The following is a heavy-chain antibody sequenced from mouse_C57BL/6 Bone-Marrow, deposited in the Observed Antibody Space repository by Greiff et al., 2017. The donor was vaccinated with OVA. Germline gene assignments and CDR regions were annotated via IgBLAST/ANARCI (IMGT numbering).Heavy chain of an antibody. V-gene: IGHV1-55*01. CDR1: GYTFTSYW. CDR2: IYPGSGST. D-gene: IGHD2-4*01. CDR3: ARFSIYYDYDEDY. Sequence: VQLVESGAELVKPGASVKMSCKASGYTFTSYWITWVKQRPGQGLEWIGDIYPGSGSTNYNEKFKSKATLTVDTSSSTAYMQLSSLTSEDSAVYYCARFSIYYDYDEDYWGQGTTRTVSS. J-gene: IGHJ2*01.